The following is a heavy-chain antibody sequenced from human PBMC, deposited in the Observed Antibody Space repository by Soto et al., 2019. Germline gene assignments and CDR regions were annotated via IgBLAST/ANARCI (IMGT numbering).Heavy chain of an antibody. J-gene: IGHJ5*02. Sequence: SETLSLTCTVSGGSISSYYWGWIRQPPGKGLEWIGSIYYSGSTYYNPSLKSRVTISVDTSKNQFSLKLSSVTAADTAVYYCASPKIAFYNWFDPRGQGTLVTVSS. CDR2: IYYSGST. CDR3: ASPKIAFYNWFDP. V-gene: IGHV4-39*01. D-gene: IGHD3-3*02. CDR1: GGSISSYY.